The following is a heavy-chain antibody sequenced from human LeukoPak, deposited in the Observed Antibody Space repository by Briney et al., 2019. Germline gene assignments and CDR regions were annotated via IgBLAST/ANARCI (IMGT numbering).Heavy chain of an antibody. CDR3: VAQDSGYDYFDY. Sequence: SETLSLTCTVSGGSISSSSYYWGWIRQPPGKGLEWIGSIYYSGSTYYNPSLKSRVTISVDTSKNQFSLKLSSVTAADTAVYYCVAQDSGYDYFDYWGQGTLVTVSP. V-gene: IGHV4-39*01. CDR2: IYYSGST. D-gene: IGHD5-12*01. J-gene: IGHJ4*02. CDR1: GGSISSSSYY.